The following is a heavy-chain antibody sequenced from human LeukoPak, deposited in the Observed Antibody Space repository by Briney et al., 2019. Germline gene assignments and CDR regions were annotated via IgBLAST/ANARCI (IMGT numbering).Heavy chain of an antibody. V-gene: IGHV4-4*02. CDR2: IYHSGST. Sequence: SETLSLTCAVSGGSISSSNWWSWVRQPPGKGLEWIGEIYHSGSTNYNPSLKSRVTISVDTSKNQFSLKLSSVTAADTAVYYCARISGSGSYPANWFDPWGQGTLVTVSS. CDR1: GGSISSSNW. CDR3: ARISGSGSYPANWFDP. D-gene: IGHD3-10*01. J-gene: IGHJ5*02.